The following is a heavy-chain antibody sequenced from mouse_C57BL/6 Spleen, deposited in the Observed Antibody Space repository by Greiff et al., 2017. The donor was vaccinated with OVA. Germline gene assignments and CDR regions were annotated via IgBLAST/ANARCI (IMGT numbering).Heavy chain of an antibody. CDR1: GYTFTSYW. D-gene: IGHD1-1*01. J-gene: IGHJ2*01. V-gene: IGHV1-55*01. CDR3: ARGGITTVVAEDYFDY. Sequence: VQLVESGAELVKPGASVKMSCKASGYTFTSYWITWVKQRPGQGLEWIGDIYPGSGSTNYNEKFKSKATLTVGTSSSTAYMQLSSLTSEDSAVYYCARGGITTVVAEDYFDYWGQGTTLTVSS. CDR2: IYPGSGST.